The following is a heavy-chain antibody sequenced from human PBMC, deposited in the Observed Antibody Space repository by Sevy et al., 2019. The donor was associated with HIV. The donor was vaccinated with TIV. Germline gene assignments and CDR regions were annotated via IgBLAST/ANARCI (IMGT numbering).Heavy chain of an antibody. V-gene: IGHV3-30-3*01. CDR2: SSYDGGNI. D-gene: IGHD4-17*01. CDR1: GFILGYYA. CDR3: ARDFYEFGDRRGIDY. J-gene: IGHJ4*02. Sequence: GGSLRLSCTASGFILGYYAMHWVRQAPGKGLEWVAVSSYDGGNIYYADSVQGRFTVSRDNSKNTLYLQMNSLRPEDTAMYYCARDFYEFGDRRGIDYWGQGVLVTVSS.